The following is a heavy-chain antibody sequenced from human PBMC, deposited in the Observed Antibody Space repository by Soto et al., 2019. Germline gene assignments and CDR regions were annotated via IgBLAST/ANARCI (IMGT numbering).Heavy chain of an antibody. V-gene: IGHV3-23*01. CDR1: GLTFTIYA. D-gene: IGHD3-22*01. CDR3: AKDRYLDHDSRGYLFDN. Sequence: GGSLRLSCAASGLTFTIYAMTWVRQAPGKGLEWVSAISRYGDITYYADSVEGRFSISRDNSKNTLYLQMNSLRAEDTAFYYCAKDRYLDHDSRGYLFDNWGQGTLVTVSS. CDR2: ISRYGDIT. J-gene: IGHJ4*02.